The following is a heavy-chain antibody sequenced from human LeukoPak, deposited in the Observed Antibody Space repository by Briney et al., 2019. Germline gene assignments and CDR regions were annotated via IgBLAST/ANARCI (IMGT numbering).Heavy chain of an antibody. Sequence: SETLSLTCTVSGGSISSYYWSWIRQPPGKGLEWIGYIYYSGSTNYSPSLKSRVTISVDTSKNQFSLKLSSVTAADTAVYYCARRVPGGTLYNWFDPWGQGTLVTVSS. V-gene: IGHV4-59*08. CDR2: IYYSGST. CDR1: GGSISSYY. D-gene: IGHD2-15*01. CDR3: ARRVPGGTLYNWFDP. J-gene: IGHJ5*02.